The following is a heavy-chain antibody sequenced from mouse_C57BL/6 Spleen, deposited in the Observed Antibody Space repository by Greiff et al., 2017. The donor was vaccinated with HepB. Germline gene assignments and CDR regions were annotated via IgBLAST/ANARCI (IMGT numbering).Heavy chain of an antibody. V-gene: IGHV1-52*01. J-gene: IGHJ3*01. D-gene: IGHD3-2*02. CDR2: IDPSDSET. Sequence: VKLVESGAELVRPGSSVKLSCKASGYTFTSYWMHWVKQRPIQGLEWIGNIDPSDSETHYNQKFKDKATLTVDKSSSTAYMQLSSLTSEDSAVYYCARQAAQATFAYWGQGTLVTVSA. CDR1: GYTFTSYW. CDR3: ARQAAQATFAY.